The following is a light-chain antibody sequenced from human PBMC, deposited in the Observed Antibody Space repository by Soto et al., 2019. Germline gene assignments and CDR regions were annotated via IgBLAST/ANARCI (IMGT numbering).Light chain of an antibody. CDR3: RSYTTTATLYV. Sequence: QSALTQPASVSGSPGQSITSSCTGTSSDIGGYNYVSWYQQHPGKAPKVIIYDVSRRPSGVSNRFSGSKSDNTASLTISELQANDESDYNCRSYTTTATLYVFGPLTIVTVL. CDR1: SSDIGGYNY. J-gene: IGLJ1*01. CDR2: DVS. V-gene: IGLV2-14*03.